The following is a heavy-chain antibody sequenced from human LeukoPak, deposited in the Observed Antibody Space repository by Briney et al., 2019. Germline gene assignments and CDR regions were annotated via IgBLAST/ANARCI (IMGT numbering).Heavy chain of an antibody. J-gene: IGHJ4*02. D-gene: IGHD3-16*01. Sequence: GGSLRLSCAASGFTFSSYAMSWVRQAPGKGLEWVSAISGSGGSTYYSDSVKGRFTIPRDQSKSTVYLQMTSLRAEDTAVFYCAKGTTDYDASDPLDFWGQGTLVTVSS. CDR3: AKGTTDYDASDPLDF. CDR1: GFTFSSYA. V-gene: IGHV3-23*01. CDR2: ISGSGGST.